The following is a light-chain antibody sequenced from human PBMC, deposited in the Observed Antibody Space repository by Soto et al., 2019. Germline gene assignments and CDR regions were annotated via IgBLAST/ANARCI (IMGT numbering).Light chain of an antibody. Sequence: QSALTQPASVSGSPGQSITISCSGSSTDVGGYNYVSWYQQHPGKAPKLLIHDNTNRPSGVPDRFSGSKSGTSASLAITGLQAEDEADYYCQSYDSSLSGVIFGGGTKLTVL. CDR3: QSYDSSLSGVI. V-gene: IGLV2-14*01. J-gene: IGLJ2*01. CDR1: STDVGGYNY. CDR2: DNT.